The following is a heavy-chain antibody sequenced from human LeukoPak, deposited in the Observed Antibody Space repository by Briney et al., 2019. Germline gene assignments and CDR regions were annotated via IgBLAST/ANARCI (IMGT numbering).Heavy chain of an antibody. V-gene: IGHV1-69*13. J-gene: IGHJ6*03. CDR2: IIPIFGTT. CDR1: GGTFSSYA. Sequence: GASVKVSCKASGGTFSSYAISWVRQAPGQGLEWMGGIIPIFGTTNYAQKFQGRVTITADESTSTAYMELSSLRSEDTAVYYCARGRFLEWLSEPNYYYYMDVWGKGTTVTVSS. D-gene: IGHD3-3*01. CDR3: ARGRFLEWLSEPNYYYYMDV.